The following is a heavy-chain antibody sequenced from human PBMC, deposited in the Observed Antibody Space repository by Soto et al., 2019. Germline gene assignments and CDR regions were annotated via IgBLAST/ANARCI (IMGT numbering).Heavy chain of an antibody. D-gene: IGHD3-22*01. CDR1: GFTFSSYV. CDR2: ISYDGGNK. V-gene: IGHV3-30*18. Sequence: GGSLRLSCAASGFTFSSYVMHWVRQAPGKGLEWVAVISYDGGNKYYAGSVKGRFTISRDNSKKTLYLQMNSLTAGDTAVYYCAKIGIPDYYESSGYVYWGQGTLVTVSS. J-gene: IGHJ4*02. CDR3: AKIGIPDYYESSGYVY.